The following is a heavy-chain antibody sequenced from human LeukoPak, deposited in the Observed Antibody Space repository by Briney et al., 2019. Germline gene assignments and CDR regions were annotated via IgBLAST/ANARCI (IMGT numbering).Heavy chain of an antibody. CDR3: AASSYLYYFHY. CDR1: GFTFHDYY. V-gene: IGHV3-11*01. J-gene: IGHJ4*02. CDR2: VSHSSTTI. Sequence: GGSLRLSCATPGFTFHDYYMFWIRQALGKGLEWVAYVSHSSTTIYYADSVRGRFSISKDNAKRSLFLQMNSLKAEDTAVYYCAASSYLYYFHYWGQGALVTVSS. D-gene: IGHD2/OR15-2a*01.